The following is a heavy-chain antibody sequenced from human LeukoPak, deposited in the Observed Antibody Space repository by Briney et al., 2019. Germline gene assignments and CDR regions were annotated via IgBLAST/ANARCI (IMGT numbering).Heavy chain of an antibody. V-gene: IGHV3-11*04. CDR3: ARDYGNRFDP. J-gene: IGHJ5*02. CDR1: GFTFTDYA. D-gene: IGHD3-10*01. CDR2: ISAGGDII. Sequence: GGSLRLSCTASGFTFTDYAMSWVRQAPGKGLEWVSDISAGGDIINYAVSVMGRFTISRDNAKNSLYLQMNGLRAEDTAVYYCARDYGNRFDPWGQGTLVTVSS.